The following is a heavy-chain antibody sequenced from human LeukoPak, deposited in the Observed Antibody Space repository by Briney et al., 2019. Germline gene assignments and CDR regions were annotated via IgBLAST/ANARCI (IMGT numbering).Heavy chain of an antibody. CDR1: GYTFTSYY. CDR2: INPSGCST. J-gene: IGHJ6*04. Sequence: ASVKVSCKASGYTFTSYYMHWVQQAPGQGLEWMGIINPSGCSTSYAQKFQGRVTMTRDTSTSTVYMELSSLRSEDTAVYYCARELSSSTQTLNYYYYYGMGVWGKGTTVTVSS. V-gene: IGHV1-46*01. D-gene: IGHD2-2*01. CDR3: ARELSSSTQTLNYYYYYGMGV.